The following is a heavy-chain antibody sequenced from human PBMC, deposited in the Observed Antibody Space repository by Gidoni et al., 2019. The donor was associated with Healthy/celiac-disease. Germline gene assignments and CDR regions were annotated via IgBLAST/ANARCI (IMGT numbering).Heavy chain of an antibody. Sequence: EVQLVESGGGLVKPGGSLRLSCAASGFTFSNAWMSWVRQAPGKGLEWVGRIKSKTDGGTTDYAAPVKGRFTISRDDSKNTLYLQMNSLKTEDTAVYYCTTEGDDILTGYRDYWGQGTLVTVSS. CDR1: GFTFSNAW. V-gene: IGHV3-15*01. D-gene: IGHD3-9*01. CDR3: TTEGDDILTGYRDY. J-gene: IGHJ4*02. CDR2: IKSKTDGGTT.